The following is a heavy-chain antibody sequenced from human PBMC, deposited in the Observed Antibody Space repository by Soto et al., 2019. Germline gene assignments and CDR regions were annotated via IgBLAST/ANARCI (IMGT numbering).Heavy chain of an antibody. D-gene: IGHD6-6*01. J-gene: IGHJ4*02. V-gene: IGHV1-18*04. CDR1: GYTVTSLG. CDR2: FNAYNGNT. CDR3: ETGAAGIEAHVI. Sequence: ASLKVSCNSSGYTVTSLGVHSVRQAPGQGLEWMGRFNAYNGNTNYAQKFQGRVTMTADTSTSTAYMEMRSLRSDDTAVYYCETGAAGIEAHVIWGQGTRVTVSS.